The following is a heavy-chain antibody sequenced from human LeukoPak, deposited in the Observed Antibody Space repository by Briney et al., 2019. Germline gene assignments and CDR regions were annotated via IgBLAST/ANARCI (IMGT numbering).Heavy chain of an antibody. V-gene: IGHV3-23*01. CDR2: ISGSGGST. J-gene: IGHJ4*02. D-gene: IGHD1-26*01. Sequence: GGSLRLSCAASGFTFSSCAMSWVRQAPGKGLEWVSAISGSGGSTYYADSVKGRFTISRDNSKNTLYLQMNSLRAEDTAVYYCAKIGSGSWDFDYWGQGTLVTVSS. CDR3: AKIGSGSWDFDY. CDR1: GFTFSSCA.